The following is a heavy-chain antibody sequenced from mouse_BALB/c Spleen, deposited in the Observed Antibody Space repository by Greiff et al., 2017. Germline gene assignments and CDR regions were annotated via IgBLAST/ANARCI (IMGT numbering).Heavy chain of an antibody. CDR3: ARGPNWDGDYAMDY. J-gene: IGHJ4*01. V-gene: IGHV5-17*02. CDR2: ISSGSSTI. D-gene: IGHD4-1*01. Sequence: EVHLVESGGGLVQPGGSRKLSCAASGFTFSSFGMHWVRQAPEKGLEWVAYISSGSSTIYYADTVKGRFTISRDNPKNTLFLQMTSLRSEDTAMYYCARGPNWDGDYAMDYWGQGTSVTVSS. CDR1: GFTFSSFG.